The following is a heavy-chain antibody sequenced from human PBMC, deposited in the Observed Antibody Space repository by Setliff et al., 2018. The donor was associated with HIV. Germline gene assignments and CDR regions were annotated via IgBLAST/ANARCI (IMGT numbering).Heavy chain of an antibody. CDR3: ARGGAVSADFDS. Sequence: PSETLSLTCTVSGGSIRTGAYYWGWIRQPLGKGLEWIGSIYYDGRTFYKPSLKSRLTISVDTSKNQFSLSLNSVTAADTAVYFCARGGAVSADFDSWGQGTLVTVSS. V-gene: IGHV4-39*07. CDR2: IYYDGRT. CDR1: GGSIRTGAYY. D-gene: IGHD3-16*01. J-gene: IGHJ5*01.